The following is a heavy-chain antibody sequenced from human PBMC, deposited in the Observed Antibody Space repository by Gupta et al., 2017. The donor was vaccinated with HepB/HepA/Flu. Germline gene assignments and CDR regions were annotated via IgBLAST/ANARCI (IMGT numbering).Heavy chain of an antibody. V-gene: IGHV3-23*01. D-gene: IGHD5-18*01. Sequence: EVQLLESGGGLVQPGGSLRLSCAASGFTFSSYAMSWVRQAPGKGLEWVSAISGSGGSTYYADSVKGRFTISRDNSKNTLYLQMNSLRAEDTAVYYCAREAYPRGYSYGTGWFDPWGQGTLVTVSS. CDR1: GFTFSSYA. CDR2: ISGSGGST. J-gene: IGHJ5*02. CDR3: AREAYPRGYSYGTGWFDP.